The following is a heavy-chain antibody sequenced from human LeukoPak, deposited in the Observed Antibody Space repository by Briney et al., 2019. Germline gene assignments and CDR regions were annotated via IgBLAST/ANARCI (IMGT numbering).Heavy chain of an antibody. CDR1: GGSFSGYY. CDR3: ARNFWSGYSYGVDV. CDR2: INHSGST. V-gene: IGHV4-34*01. D-gene: IGHD3-3*01. J-gene: IGHJ6*02. Sequence: SETLSLTCAVYGGSFSGYYWSWIRQPPGKGLEWIGEINHSGSTNYNPSLKSRVTISVDTSKNQFSLKLSSVTAADTAVYYCARNFWSGYSYGVDVWGQGTTVTVSS.